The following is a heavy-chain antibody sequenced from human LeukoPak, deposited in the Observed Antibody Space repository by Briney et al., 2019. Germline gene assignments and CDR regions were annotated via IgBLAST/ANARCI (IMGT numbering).Heavy chain of an antibody. CDR2: IYYSGST. D-gene: IGHD3-22*01. CDR1: GGSISSGGYY. Sequence: SQTLSLTCTVSGGSISSGGYYWSWIRQHPGKGLEWIGYIYYSGSTYYNPSLKSRVTISVDTSKNQFSLKLSSVTAADTAVYYCARSWVLYDNSGSIGPWGQGTLVTVSS. V-gene: IGHV4-31*03. CDR3: ARSWVLYDNSGSIGP. J-gene: IGHJ5*02.